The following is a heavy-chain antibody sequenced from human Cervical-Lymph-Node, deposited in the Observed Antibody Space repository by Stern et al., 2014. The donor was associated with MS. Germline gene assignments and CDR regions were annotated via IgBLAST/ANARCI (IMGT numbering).Heavy chain of an antibody. CDR1: GGTFSSYA. CDR3: ARDRFAWFGEPYGMDV. J-gene: IGHJ6*02. V-gene: IGHV1-69*12. D-gene: IGHD3-10*01. Sequence: QDQLVQSGAEVKKPGSSVKVSCKASGGTFSSYAITWVRQDPGQGLECMGGIIPIFGTANYTQKFQGRVTITADASASTAYMEVSSLRSEDTAVYYCARDRFAWFGEPYGMDVWGQGTTVTVSS. CDR2: IIPIFGTA.